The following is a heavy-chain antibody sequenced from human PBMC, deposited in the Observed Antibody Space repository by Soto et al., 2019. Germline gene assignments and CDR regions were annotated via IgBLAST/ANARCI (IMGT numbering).Heavy chain of an antibody. Sequence: SETLSLTCAVSGGSISSGGYSWSWIRQPPGKGLEWIGYIYHSGSTYYNPPLKSRVTISVDRSKNQFSLKLSSVAAADTAVYYCAGRRDYGDYPFDYWGQGTLVTVSS. D-gene: IGHD4-17*01. CDR2: IYHSGST. J-gene: IGHJ4*02. V-gene: IGHV4-30-2*01. CDR1: GGSISSGGYS. CDR3: AGRRDYGDYPFDY.